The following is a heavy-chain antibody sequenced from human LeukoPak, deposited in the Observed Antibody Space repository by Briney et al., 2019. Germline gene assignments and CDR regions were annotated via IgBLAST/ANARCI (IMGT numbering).Heavy chain of an antibody. CDR3: AKQIYDFWSGYGCNWFDP. Sequence: PGGSLRLSCAASGFTFGSYAMSWVRQAPGKGLEWVSAISGSGGSTYYADSVKGRFTISRDNSKNTLYLQMNSLRAEDTAVYYCAKQIYDFWSGYGCNWFDPWGQGTLVTVSS. V-gene: IGHV3-23*01. J-gene: IGHJ5*02. D-gene: IGHD3-3*01. CDR2: ISGSGGST. CDR1: GFTFGSYA.